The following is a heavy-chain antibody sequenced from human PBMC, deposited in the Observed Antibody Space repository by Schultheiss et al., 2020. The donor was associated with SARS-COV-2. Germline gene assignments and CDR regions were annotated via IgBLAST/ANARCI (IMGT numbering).Heavy chain of an antibody. CDR2: INPNSGGT. D-gene: IGHD5-18*01. V-gene: IGHV1-69*04. CDR3: ARDFLIHSYGILSDY. J-gene: IGHJ4*02. Sequence: SVKVSCKASGGTFSSYAISWVRQAPGQGLEWMGRINPNSGGTNYAQKFQGRVTITADKSTSTAYMELSSLRSEDTAVYYCARDFLIHSYGILSDYWGQGTVVTVSS. CDR1: GGTFSSYA.